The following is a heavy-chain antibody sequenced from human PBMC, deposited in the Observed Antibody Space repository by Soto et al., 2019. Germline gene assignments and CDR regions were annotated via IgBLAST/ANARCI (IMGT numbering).Heavy chain of an antibody. CDR1: GGSISSYY. J-gene: IGHJ6*02. CDR2: IYYRGST. V-gene: IGHV4-59*01. CDR3: ARGTEPYGMDV. Sequence: QVQLQESGPGLVKPSETLSLTCTVSGGSISSYYWSWIRQPPGKGLEWVGYIYYRGSTNYNPSRKGXXTXSXXTSKNQFSLKLSSVTAADTAVYYCARGTEPYGMDVWGQGTTVTVSS.